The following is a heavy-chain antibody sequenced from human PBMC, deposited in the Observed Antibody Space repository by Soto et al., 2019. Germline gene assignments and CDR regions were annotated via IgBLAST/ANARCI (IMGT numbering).Heavy chain of an antibody. CDR3: ARHASESNYMDV. D-gene: IGHD3-10*01. CDR1: GGSISSSSYY. Sequence: QLQLQESGPGLVKPSETLSLTCTVSGGSISSSSYYWGWIRQPPGKGLEWIGSIYYSGSTYYNPSLKSRVTISVDTSKNQFSLKLSSVTAADTAVYYCARHASESNYMDVWGKGTTVTVSS. V-gene: IGHV4-39*01. J-gene: IGHJ6*03. CDR2: IYYSGST.